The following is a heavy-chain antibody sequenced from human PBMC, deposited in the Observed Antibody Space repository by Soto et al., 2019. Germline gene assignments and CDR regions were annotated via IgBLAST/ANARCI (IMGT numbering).Heavy chain of an antibody. CDR1: GFTFSSYS. V-gene: IGHV3-48*01. D-gene: IGHD2-2*01. CDR3: ARDNLIVVVPAAIAKSAFDI. J-gene: IGHJ3*02. Sequence: GGSLRLSCAASGFTFSSYSMNWVRQAPGKGLEWVSYISSSSSTIYYADSVKGRFTISRDNAKNSLYLQMNSLRAEDTAVYYCARDNLIVVVPAAIAKSAFDIWGQGTMVTVSS. CDR2: ISSSSSTI.